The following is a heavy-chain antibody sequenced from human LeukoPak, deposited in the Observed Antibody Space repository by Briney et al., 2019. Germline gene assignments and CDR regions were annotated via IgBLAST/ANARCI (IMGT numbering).Heavy chain of an antibody. Sequence: PSETLSLTCTVSGGSISTYYWSWIRQPPGKGLKWIGYIYYSGSANYNPSLKSRVTISVDTSKNQFSLKLSSVTAADTAVYYCARSYGSGNYFDYWGQGTLVTVSS. CDR2: IYYSGSA. CDR1: GGSISTYY. D-gene: IGHD3-10*01. CDR3: ARSYGSGNYFDY. V-gene: IGHV4-59*01. J-gene: IGHJ4*02.